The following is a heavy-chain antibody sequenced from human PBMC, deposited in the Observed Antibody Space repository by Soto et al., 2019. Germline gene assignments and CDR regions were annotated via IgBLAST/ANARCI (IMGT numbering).Heavy chain of an antibody. CDR3: ARITGYYYDSRGYQGDWFGP. J-gene: IGHJ5*02. V-gene: IGHV1-69*13. CDR2: IIAIFGTA. D-gene: IGHD3-22*01. Sequence: SVKVSCKASGGTFSSYAISWVRQAPGQGLEWMGGIIAIFGTANYAQKFQGRVTITADESTSTAYMELSSLRSEDTAVYYCARITGYYYDSRGYQGDWFGPWGQGTLVTVSS. CDR1: GGTFSSYA.